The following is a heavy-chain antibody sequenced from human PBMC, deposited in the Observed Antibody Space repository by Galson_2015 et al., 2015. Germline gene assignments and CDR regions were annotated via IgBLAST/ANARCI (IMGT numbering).Heavy chain of an antibody. J-gene: IGHJ5*01. CDR2: ISYDRSNT. V-gene: IGHV3-30*18. CDR3: AKEIPLAGSNSFDS. D-gene: IGHD6-19*01. CDR1: GFTFSSYG. Sequence: SLRLSCAASGFTFSSYGMHWVRQAPGKGLEWVSVISYDRSNTYYADSVKGRFTISRDNSKNTLYLQMNSLRAEDRAVYYCAKEIPLAGSNSFDSWGQGTLVTVSS.